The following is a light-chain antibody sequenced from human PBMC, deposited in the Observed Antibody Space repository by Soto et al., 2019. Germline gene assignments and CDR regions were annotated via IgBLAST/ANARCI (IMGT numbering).Light chain of an antibody. CDR3: QQYKSYLRT. Sequence: DIQMTQSPSTLSASVGDRVTITCRASQTISSCLAWYQQKPGKAPKLLIYAASTLESGVSSRFSGRGSGTEFTLTINSLQPEDFATYYCQQYKSYLRTFGQGTKVEIK. J-gene: IGKJ1*01. CDR1: QTISSC. CDR2: AAS. V-gene: IGKV1-5*01.